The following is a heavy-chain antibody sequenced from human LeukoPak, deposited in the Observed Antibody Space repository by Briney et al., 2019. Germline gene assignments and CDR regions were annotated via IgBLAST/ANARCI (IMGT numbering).Heavy chain of an antibody. CDR3: VKDDSSSWLFDY. Sequence: GSLRLSCAASGFTFRSYGMHWVRQAPGKGLEWVALISFDGSNENYADSVKGRFTISRDNSKNTLYLQMNSLRAEDTAVYYCVKDDSSSWLFDYWGQGTLVTVSS. J-gene: IGHJ4*02. V-gene: IGHV3-30*18. CDR2: ISFDGSNE. CDR1: GFTFRSYG. D-gene: IGHD6-13*01.